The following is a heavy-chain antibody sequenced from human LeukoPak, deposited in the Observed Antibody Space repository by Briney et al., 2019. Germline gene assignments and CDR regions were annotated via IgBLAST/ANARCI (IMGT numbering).Heavy chain of an antibody. CDR2: IYYSGST. V-gene: IGHV4-39*01. CDR1: GGSISSTSNY. D-gene: IGHD3-10*01. J-gene: IGHJ4*02. Sequence: SETLSLTCSVSGGSISSTSNYWGWIRQPPGTGLEWIGSIYYSGSTYYNTSLKSRVTISVDTSKNQFSLKLSSVTAADTAVYYCARHLRYYYGSGHFDYWGQGTLVTVSS. CDR3: ARHLRYYYGSGHFDY.